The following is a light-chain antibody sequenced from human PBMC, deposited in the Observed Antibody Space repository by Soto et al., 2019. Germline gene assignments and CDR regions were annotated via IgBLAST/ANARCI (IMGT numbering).Light chain of an antibody. CDR2: GAS. J-gene: IGKJ1*01. CDR3: LQDYTYLTWT. CDR1: QGIRND. Sequence: AIQMTQSPSSLSASVGDRVTITCRASQGIRNDLGWYQQKSGKAPKLLIYGASSLQTGVPSRFSGSGSGTDFTLTISSLQPEDVATYYCLQDYTYLTWTFGQGTKVEIK. V-gene: IGKV1-6*01.